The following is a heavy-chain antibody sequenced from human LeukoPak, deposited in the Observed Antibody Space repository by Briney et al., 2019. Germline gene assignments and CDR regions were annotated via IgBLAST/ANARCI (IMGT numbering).Heavy chain of an antibody. J-gene: IGHJ5*02. Sequence: PSETLSLTCTVSGGSISSGDYYWSWIRQPPGKGLEWIGYIYYSGSTNYNPSLKSRVTISVDTSKNQFSLKLSSVTAADTAVYYCARHQESGSPPFDPWGQGTLVTVSS. V-gene: IGHV4-61*08. D-gene: IGHD1-26*01. CDR3: ARHQESGSPPFDP. CDR1: GGSISSGDYY. CDR2: IYYSGST.